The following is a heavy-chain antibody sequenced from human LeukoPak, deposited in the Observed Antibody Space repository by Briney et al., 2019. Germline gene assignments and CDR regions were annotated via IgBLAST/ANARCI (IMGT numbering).Heavy chain of an antibody. CDR1: GFTFSSYA. V-gene: IGHV3-23*01. CDR3: AKDSLRFLEWSTPMDV. Sequence: GGSLRLSCAASGFTFSSYAMSWVRQAPGKGLEWVSAISGSGGSTYYADSVKGRFTISRDNSKNTLYLQMNSLRAEDTAVYYCAKDSLRFLEWSTPMDVWGKGTTVTVSS. D-gene: IGHD3-3*01. J-gene: IGHJ6*03. CDR2: ISGSGGST.